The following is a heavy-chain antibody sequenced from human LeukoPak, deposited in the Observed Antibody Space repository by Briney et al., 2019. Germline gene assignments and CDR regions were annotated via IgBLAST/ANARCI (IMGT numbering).Heavy chain of an antibody. Sequence: PSETLSLTCTVSGGSISSYYWSWIRQPPGKGLEWIGEINHSGSTNYNPSLKSRVTISVDTSKNQFPLKLSSVTAADTAVYYCARLTPSSYDFWSGHISGGFDYWGQGTLVTVSS. CDR3: ARLTPSSYDFWSGHISGGFDY. V-gene: IGHV4-34*01. D-gene: IGHD3-3*01. CDR2: INHSGST. CDR1: GGSISSYY. J-gene: IGHJ4*02.